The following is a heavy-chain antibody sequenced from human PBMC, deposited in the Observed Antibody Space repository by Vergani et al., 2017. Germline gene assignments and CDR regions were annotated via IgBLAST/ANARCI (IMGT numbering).Heavy chain of an antibody. V-gene: IGHV4-34*01. CDR3: ARGGWLVPDV. CDR1: GGSFSGYY. CDR2: INHSGST. J-gene: IGHJ4*02. D-gene: IGHD2-21*02. Sequence: QVQLQQWGAGLLKPSETLSLTCAVYGGSFSGYYWSWIRQPPGKGLEWIGEINHSGSTNYNPSLKSRVTISVDTSKNQFSLKLSSVTPSDTAVYYCARGGWLVPDVWGQGTLVTVSS.